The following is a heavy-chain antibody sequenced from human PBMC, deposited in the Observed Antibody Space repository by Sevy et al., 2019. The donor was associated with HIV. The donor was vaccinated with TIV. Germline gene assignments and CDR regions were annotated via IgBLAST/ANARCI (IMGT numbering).Heavy chain of an antibody. V-gene: IGHV3-23*01. D-gene: IGHD3-22*01. J-gene: IGHJ4*02. CDR3: AKVGGITMIVASVDY. CDR1: GFTFSSYA. CDR2: ISGSGGST. Sequence: GGSLRLSCAASGFTFSSYAMSWVRQAPGKGLEWVSAISGSGGSTYYADSVKGRFTISSDNSKNTLYLQMNSLRAEDTAVYYCAKVGGITMIVASVDYWGQGTLVTVSS.